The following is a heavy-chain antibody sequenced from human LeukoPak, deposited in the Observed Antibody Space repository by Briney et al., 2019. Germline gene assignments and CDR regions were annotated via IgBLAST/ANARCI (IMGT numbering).Heavy chain of an antibody. V-gene: IGHV3-30*18. J-gene: IGHJ6*02. CDR1: GFTFSSYA. CDR3: AKDSYWFPISYYYGTDV. D-gene: IGHD2-8*02. CDR2: ISHDGSNT. Sequence: PGRSLRLSCAASGFTFSSYAMHWVRQAPGKGLEWMAVISHDGSNTYYADSVKGRFTISRDKSKNTVHLQLDSLRAEDTAVYYCAKDSYWFPISYYYGTDVWGQGTTVTVSS.